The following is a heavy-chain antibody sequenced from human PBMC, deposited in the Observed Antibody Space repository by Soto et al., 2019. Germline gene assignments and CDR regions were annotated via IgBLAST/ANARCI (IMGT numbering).Heavy chain of an antibody. Sequence: QVQLVQSGAEVKRPGSSVKVSCKASGDTFNFYSINWVRQAPGLGLEWLGRVNPILSLSNYAQRFQGRVTMTGHKASITAYMILSSVKSDHTAIYYCGTSYGSGYRAFDYWGQGALVTVSS. CDR3: GTSYGSGYRAFDY. D-gene: IGHD3-10*01. CDR2: VNPILSLS. CDR1: GDTFNFYS. V-gene: IGHV1-69*02. J-gene: IGHJ4*02.